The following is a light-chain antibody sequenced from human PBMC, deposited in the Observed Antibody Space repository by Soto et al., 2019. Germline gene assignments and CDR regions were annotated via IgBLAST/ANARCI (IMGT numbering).Light chain of an antibody. J-gene: IGKJ5*01. Sequence: EIVLTQSPGTLSLSPGERATLSCRASQSVNSAYVAWYQQKPGQAPRLLIYDASNRATGIPARFSGSGSGTDFTLTTSSLEPEDFAVYYCQQRSNWPPITFGQGTRLEIK. V-gene: IGKV3-11*01. CDR1: QSVNSAY. CDR2: DAS. CDR3: QQRSNWPPIT.